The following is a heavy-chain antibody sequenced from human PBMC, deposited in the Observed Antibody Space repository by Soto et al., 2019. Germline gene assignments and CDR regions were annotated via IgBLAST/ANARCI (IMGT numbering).Heavy chain of an antibody. J-gene: IGHJ4*02. CDR3: ARLVYDSRLNYLYFDH. D-gene: IGHD3-22*01. V-gene: IGHV4-4*02. CDR1: GVSISSGNW. CDR2: VYNDGSA. Sequence: SETLSLTCDVSGVSISSGNWWSWVRQPPGKGLEWVAEVYNDGSANYHPSLESRATISVDRSKNQFSLRLSSVTAADTGKYYCARLVYDSRLNYLYFDHWGQGTLVTVSS.